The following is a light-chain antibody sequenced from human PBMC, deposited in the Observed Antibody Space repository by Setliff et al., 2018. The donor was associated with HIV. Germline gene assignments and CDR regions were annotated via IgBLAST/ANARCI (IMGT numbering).Light chain of an antibody. CDR2: DVN. CDR1: SNDIGRFNY. V-gene: IGLV2-14*03. Sequence: QSALTQPASVAGAPGQSITISCTGTSNDIGRFNYVSWYKQFPGKGPTLVIFDVNQRPSGVSNRFSGSKSGNIASLIISGLQAEDGADYFCCSYSRGSTYVFGTGTKVTVL. J-gene: IGLJ1*01. CDR3: CSYSRGSTYV.